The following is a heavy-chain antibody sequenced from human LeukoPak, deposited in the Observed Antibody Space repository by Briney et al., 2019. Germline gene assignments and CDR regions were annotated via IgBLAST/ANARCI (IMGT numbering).Heavy chain of an antibody. CDR3: ARHDRDCSSTSCYHYMDV. J-gene: IGHJ6*03. CDR1: GGSISSYY. D-gene: IGHD2-2*01. Sequence: NPSETLSLTCTVSGGSISSYYWSWIRQPPGKGLEWIGYIYYSGSTNYNPSLKSRVTISVDTSKNQFSLKLSSVTAADTAVYYCARHDRDCSSTSCYHYMDVWGKGTTVTVSS. CDR2: IYYSGST. V-gene: IGHV4-59*08.